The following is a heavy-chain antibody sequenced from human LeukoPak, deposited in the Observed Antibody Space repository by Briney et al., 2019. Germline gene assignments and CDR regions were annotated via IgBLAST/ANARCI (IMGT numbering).Heavy chain of an antibody. CDR1: GFTFSSYD. Sequence: PGGSLRLSCAVSGFTFSSYDMHWVRQAPGKGLEWVAVILYDGSNKNYADSVKGRFTISRDSSKNTLYLQMNSLRVEDTAVYYCAARGFRCRPATAQNPLDCWGQGTLVTVSS. CDR3: AARGFRCRPATAQNPLDC. CDR2: ILYDGSNK. D-gene: IGHD5-12*01. J-gene: IGHJ4*02. V-gene: IGHV3-30*03.